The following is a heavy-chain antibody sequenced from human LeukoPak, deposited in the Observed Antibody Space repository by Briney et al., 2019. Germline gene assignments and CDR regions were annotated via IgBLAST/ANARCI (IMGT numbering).Heavy chain of an antibody. J-gene: IGHJ4*02. D-gene: IGHD6-19*01. Sequence: ASVKVSCMASGYSFTSYAMHWVRQAPGQRLEWMGWINAGNGNTKYSQKFQGRVTITRDTSASTAYMELSSLRSEDTAVYYCARGQAVAGTSLDYWGQGTLVTVSS. CDR3: ARGQAVAGTSLDY. CDR1: GYSFTSYA. CDR2: INAGNGNT. V-gene: IGHV1-3*01.